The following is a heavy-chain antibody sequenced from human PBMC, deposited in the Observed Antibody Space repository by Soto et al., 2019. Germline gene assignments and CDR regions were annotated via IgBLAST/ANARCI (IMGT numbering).Heavy chain of an antibody. D-gene: IGHD6-13*01. CDR2: ISGSGGST. Sequence: EVQLLESGGGLVQPGGSLRLSCAASGFTFSSYAMSWVRQAPGKGLEWVSAISGSGGSTYYADSVKGRFTISRDNSKNTLYLQMNSLRADDTDVYYCAKDRIAAAANPYYFDYWGQGTLVTVSS. CDR1: GFTFSSYA. V-gene: IGHV3-23*01. CDR3: AKDRIAAAANPYYFDY. J-gene: IGHJ4*02.